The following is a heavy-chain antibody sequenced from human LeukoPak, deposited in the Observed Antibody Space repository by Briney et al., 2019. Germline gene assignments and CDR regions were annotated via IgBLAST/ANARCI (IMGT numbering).Heavy chain of an antibody. Sequence: GSLRLSCAASGFTVSSNYMSWVRQAPGKGLEWVSVIYSGGSTYYADSVKGRFTISRDNSKNTLYLQMNSLRAEDTAVYYCARTPGCDSSGYPFDYWGQGTLVTVSS. V-gene: IGHV3-66*01. CDR1: GFTVSSNY. D-gene: IGHD3-22*01. CDR2: IYSGGST. CDR3: ARTPGCDSSGYPFDY. J-gene: IGHJ4*02.